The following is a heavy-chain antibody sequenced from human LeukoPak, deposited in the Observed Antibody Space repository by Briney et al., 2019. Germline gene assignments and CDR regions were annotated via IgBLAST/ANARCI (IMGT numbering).Heavy chain of an antibody. CDR1: GFTFSSYG. CDR2: ISYDGSNK. Sequence: GRSLRLSCAASGFTFSSYGMHWVRQAPGKGLEWVAVISYDGSNKYYADSVKGRFTISRDNSKNTLYLQMNSLRAEDTAVYYCARDQDIVVVPAAILDYWGQGTLVTVSS. V-gene: IGHV3-30*03. J-gene: IGHJ4*02. CDR3: ARDQDIVVVPAAILDY. D-gene: IGHD2-2*01.